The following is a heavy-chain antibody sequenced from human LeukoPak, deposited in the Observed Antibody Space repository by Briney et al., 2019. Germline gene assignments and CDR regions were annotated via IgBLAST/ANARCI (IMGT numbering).Heavy chain of an antibody. CDR2: IYYSGST. CDR3: ARGGAMIVDFGAFDI. Sequence: PSETLSLTCAVYGGSFSGYYWSWIRQHPGKGLEWIGYIYYSGSTYYNPSLKSRVTISVDTSKNQFSLKLSSVTAADTAVYYCARGGAMIVDFGAFDIWGQGTMVTVSS. J-gene: IGHJ3*02. D-gene: IGHD3-22*01. V-gene: IGHV4-31*11. CDR1: GGSFSGYY.